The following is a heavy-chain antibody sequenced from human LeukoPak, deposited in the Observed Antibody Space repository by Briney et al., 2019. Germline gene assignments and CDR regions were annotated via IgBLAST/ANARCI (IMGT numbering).Heavy chain of an antibody. Sequence: ASVKVSCKASGYTFTSYAMHWVRQAPGQRLEWMGWINAGNGNTKYSQKFQGRVTITRDTSASTAYTELSSLRSEDTAVYYCARVPTTVGWFDPWGQGTLVTVSS. D-gene: IGHD4-17*01. V-gene: IGHV1-3*01. CDR2: INAGNGNT. CDR1: GYTFTSYA. CDR3: ARVPTTVGWFDP. J-gene: IGHJ5*02.